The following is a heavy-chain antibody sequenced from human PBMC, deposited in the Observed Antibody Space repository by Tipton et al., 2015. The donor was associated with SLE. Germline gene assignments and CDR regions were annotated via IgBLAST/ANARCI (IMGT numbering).Heavy chain of an antibody. CDR2: MNPNSGNT. CDR3: ARGEVAVAGPDY. CDR1: GYTFTSYD. V-gene: IGHV1-8*01. Sequence: QSGPEVKKPGASVKVSCKASGYTFTSYDINWVRQATGQGLEWMGWMNPNSGNTGYAQKFQGRVTMTRNTSISTAYMELSSLGSEDTAVYYCARGEVAVAGPDYWGQGTLVTVSS. J-gene: IGHJ4*02. D-gene: IGHD6-19*01.